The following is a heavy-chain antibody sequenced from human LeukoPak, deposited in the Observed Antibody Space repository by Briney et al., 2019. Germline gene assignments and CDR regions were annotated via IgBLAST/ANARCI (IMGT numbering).Heavy chain of an antibody. CDR3: ARGAGLLPSDNWFDP. D-gene: IGHD2-15*01. V-gene: IGHV1-69*04. CDR1: GGTFSSYA. J-gene: IGHJ5*02. CDR2: IIPILGIA. Sequence: GASVKVSCKASGGTFSSYAISWVRQAPGQGLKWMGRIIPILGIANYAQKFQGRVTITADKSTSTAYMELSSLRSEDTAVYYCARGAGLLPSDNWFDPWGQGTLVTVSS.